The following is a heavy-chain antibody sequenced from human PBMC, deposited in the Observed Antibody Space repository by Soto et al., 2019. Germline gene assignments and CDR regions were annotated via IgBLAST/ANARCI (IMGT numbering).Heavy chain of an antibody. CDR1: GFTFSSYA. J-gene: IGHJ4*02. CDR3: ARDRNHYFDY. CDR2: IYSGGST. V-gene: IGHV3-53*01. D-gene: IGHD1-1*01. Sequence: GGSLRLSCAASGFTFSSYAMSWVRQAPGKGLEWVSVIYSGGSTYYADSVKGRFTISRDNSKNTLYLQMNSLRAEDTAVYYCARDRNHYFDYWGQGTLVTVSS.